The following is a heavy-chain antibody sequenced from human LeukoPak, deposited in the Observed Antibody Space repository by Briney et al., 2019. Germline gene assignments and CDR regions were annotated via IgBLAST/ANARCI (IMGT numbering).Heavy chain of an antibody. Sequence: GGSLRLSCAASGFTFSNYAMSWVRQAPGKGLEWVSAISGSGGETYYAESVKGRFTISRDNSKNTLYTQMNSLRAEDTALYYCAKENPHNDYWGQGTLVTVSS. J-gene: IGHJ4*02. CDR3: AKENPHNDY. CDR2: ISGSGGET. CDR1: GFTFSNYA. V-gene: IGHV3-23*01.